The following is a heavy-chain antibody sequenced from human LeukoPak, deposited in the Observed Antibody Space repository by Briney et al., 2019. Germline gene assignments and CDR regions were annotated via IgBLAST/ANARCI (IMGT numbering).Heavy chain of an antibody. V-gene: IGHV4-39*01. J-gene: IGHJ5*02. Sequence: SETLSLTCTVSGGSISSSSYYWGWIRQPPGKGLEWIGSIYYSGSTYYNPSLKSRVTISVDTSKNQFSLKLSSVTAADTAVYYCASCYDSSGPFDPWGQGTLVTVSS. D-gene: IGHD3-22*01. CDR3: ASCYDSSGPFDP. CDR2: IYYSGST. CDR1: GGSISSSSYY.